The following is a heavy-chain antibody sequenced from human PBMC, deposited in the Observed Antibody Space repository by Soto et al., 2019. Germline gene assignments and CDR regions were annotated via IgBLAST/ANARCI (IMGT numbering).Heavy chain of an antibody. CDR3: ARQGYCRSTACYTVDY. CDR1: NYRFMHQYI. D-gene: IGHD2-2*02. J-gene: IGHJ4*02. Sequence: LTLSCTVSNYRFMHQYIIAEVRQLPGKGLEWMGIVYLGDSDSRYSPSFQGQVTISADKSISTAYLQWRRLKASDTAIYYCARQGYCRSTACYTVDYWGQGTLVNVSA. CDR2: VYLGDSDS. V-gene: IGHV5-51*01.